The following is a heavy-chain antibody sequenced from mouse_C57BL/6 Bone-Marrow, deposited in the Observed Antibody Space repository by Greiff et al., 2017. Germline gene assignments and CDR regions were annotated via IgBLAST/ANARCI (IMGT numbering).Heavy chain of an antibody. CDR3: ARGGYGSLYYAMDY. Sequence: EVQLQQSGPVLVKPGASVKMSCKASGYTFTDYYMNWVKQSHGKSLEWIGVINPYNGGTSYNQKFKGKATLTVDKSSSTAYMELNSLTSEDSAVYYCARGGYGSLYYAMDYWGQGTSVTVSS. J-gene: IGHJ4*01. V-gene: IGHV1-19*01. CDR1: GYTFTDYY. D-gene: IGHD1-1*01. CDR2: INPYNGGT.